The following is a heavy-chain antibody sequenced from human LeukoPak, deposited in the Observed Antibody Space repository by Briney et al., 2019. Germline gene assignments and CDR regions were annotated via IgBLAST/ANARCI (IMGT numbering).Heavy chain of an antibody. CDR2: ISWNSGSI. Sequence: PGGSLRLSCAASGFTFDDYAMHWVRQAPGKGLEWVSGISWNSGSIGYADSVKGRFTISRDNAKNSLYLQMNSLRAEDTALYYCAKASIAYWYFDLWGRGTLVTVSS. V-gene: IGHV3-9*01. J-gene: IGHJ2*01. D-gene: IGHD6-6*01. CDR1: GFTFDDYA. CDR3: AKASIAYWYFDL.